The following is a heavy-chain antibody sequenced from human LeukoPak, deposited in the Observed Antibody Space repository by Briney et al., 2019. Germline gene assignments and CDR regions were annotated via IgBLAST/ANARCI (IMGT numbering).Heavy chain of an antibody. V-gene: IGHV4-38-2*02. CDR2: IHHSGGT. J-gene: IGHJ3*02. Sequence: MASETLSLTCSVSGYSLTTGYYWGWIRQPPGKGLEWIGSIHHSGGTYYNSSLMSRVTISVDTSKNQFSLKLTSVTAADTAIYYCSRSYIPRGAFGIWGQGTMVTVSS. CDR3: SRSYIPRGAFGI. D-gene: IGHD2-21*01. CDR1: GYSLTTGYY.